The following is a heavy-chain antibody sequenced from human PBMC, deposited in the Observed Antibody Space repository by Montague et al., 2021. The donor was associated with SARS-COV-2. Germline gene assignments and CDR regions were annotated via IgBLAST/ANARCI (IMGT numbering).Heavy chain of an antibody. D-gene: IGHD6-13*01. Sequence: SETLSLTCTVSGGSISSSSYYWGWIRQPPGKGLEWIGSIYYSGSTYYNPSLKSRVTISVDTSKNQFSLKLSSVTAADTAVYYCARVGRQQLVRLSGMDVWGQGPTVPVS. V-gene: IGHV4-39*07. J-gene: IGHJ6*02. CDR1: GGSISSSSYY. CDR2: IYYSGST. CDR3: ARVGRQQLVRLSGMDV.